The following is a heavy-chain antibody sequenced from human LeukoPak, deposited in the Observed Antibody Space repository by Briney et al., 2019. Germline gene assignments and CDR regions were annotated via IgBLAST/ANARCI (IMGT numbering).Heavy chain of an antibody. Sequence: GGSLRLSCAASGFTFSSYAISWIRQAPGKGLEWVSAISGSGGSTYYADSVKGRFTISRDNSKNTLYLQMNSLRAEDTAVYYCAKALGTYYDYFQHWGQGTLVTVSS. V-gene: IGHV3-23*01. CDR3: AKALGTYYDYFQH. CDR2: ISGSGGST. J-gene: IGHJ1*01. CDR1: GFTFSSYA. D-gene: IGHD1-26*01.